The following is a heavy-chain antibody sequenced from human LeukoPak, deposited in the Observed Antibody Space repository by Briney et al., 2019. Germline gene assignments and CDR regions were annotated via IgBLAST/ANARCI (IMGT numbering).Heavy chain of an antibody. CDR3: TRLVEGGCDS. CDR2: ITPLLDST. J-gene: IGHJ4*02. V-gene: IGHV1-69*04. D-gene: IGHD2-21*01. Sequence: SVKVSCKFSGGNIINYAVSWVRQAPGQGLEWMGRITPLLDSTNYAQKFQGRVTITVDKSTNTAYMELSGLGSEDTAIYYCTRLVEGGCDSWGQGTQVTVSS. CDR1: GGNIINYA.